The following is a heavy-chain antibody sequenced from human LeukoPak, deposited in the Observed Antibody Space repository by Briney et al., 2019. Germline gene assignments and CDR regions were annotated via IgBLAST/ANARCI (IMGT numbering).Heavy chain of an antibody. CDR3: ARDLFRGTPDYLDY. D-gene: IGHD3-10*01. V-gene: IGHV3-30*04. CDR1: GFTFSNYA. J-gene: IGHJ4*02. Sequence: GGSLRLSCAASGFTFSNYAMHWVRQAPGRGLKWVAVIAYDGTIKYYADSVKGRFTISRDDSQNTLYLQMNSLRDEDTAVYFCARDLFRGTPDYLDYWGQGTLVTVSS. CDR2: IAYDGTIK.